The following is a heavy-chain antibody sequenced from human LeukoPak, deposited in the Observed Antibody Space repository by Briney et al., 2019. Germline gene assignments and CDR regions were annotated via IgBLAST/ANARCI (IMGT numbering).Heavy chain of an antibody. Sequence: GEPLKISCKGSGYSFTNYWISWVRQMPGKGLEWMGRIDPSDSYTNYSPPFQGHVTISADKSISTAYLQWSSLKASDTAMYYCARALTAEYSSSSYQFDYWGQGTLVTVSS. CDR1: GYSFTNYW. CDR2: IDPSDSYT. D-gene: IGHD6-6*01. V-gene: IGHV5-10-1*01. J-gene: IGHJ4*02. CDR3: ARALTAEYSSSSYQFDY.